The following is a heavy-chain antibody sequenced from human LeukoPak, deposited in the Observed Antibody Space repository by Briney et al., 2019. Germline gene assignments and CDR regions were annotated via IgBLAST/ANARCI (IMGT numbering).Heavy chain of an antibody. V-gene: IGHV3-53*01. D-gene: IGHD2-8*02. CDR2: IYSGGST. Sequence: PGGSLRLSCAASGFMVSSNYMNWVRQAPGEGLEWVSVIYSGGSTYYADSVKGRFTISRDNSKNTVYLQMNSLRAEDTAVYYCARDSDTETGWYYYGMDVWGQGTTVTVSS. CDR3: ARDSDTETGWYYYGMDV. J-gene: IGHJ6*02. CDR1: GFMVSSNY.